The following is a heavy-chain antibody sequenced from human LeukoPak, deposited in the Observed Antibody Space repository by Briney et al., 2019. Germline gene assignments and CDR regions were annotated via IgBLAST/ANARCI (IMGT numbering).Heavy chain of an antibody. Sequence: TSETLSLTCTVTGGSVTSSYYWGWIRQPPGKGLEYIGIIYYTGVTYYNPSLKSRVTISVDTSNNQFSLKLSSVTAADTAVYYCARGSAAAVPDYWGQGTLVTVSS. D-gene: IGHD6-13*01. CDR3: ARGSAAAVPDY. CDR2: IYYTGVT. V-gene: IGHV4-39*01. CDR1: GGSVTSSYY. J-gene: IGHJ4*02.